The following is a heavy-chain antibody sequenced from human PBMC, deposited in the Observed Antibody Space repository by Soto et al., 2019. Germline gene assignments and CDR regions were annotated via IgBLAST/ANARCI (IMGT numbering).Heavy chain of an antibody. D-gene: IGHD3-22*01. Sequence: AEPFSLACAVSGGSISSSNWWSWVRQPPWKGLEWIGEIYHSASTNYKTSLKRRVTISVDKSKNQFSLKLSSVTAADKAEYSCATPYYCDSSGYLWMEHDAFNIWGEGTMV. CDR3: ATPYYCDSSGYLWMEHDAFNI. V-gene: IGHV4-4*01. CDR1: GGSISSSNW. J-gene: IGHJ3*02. CDR2: IYHSAST.